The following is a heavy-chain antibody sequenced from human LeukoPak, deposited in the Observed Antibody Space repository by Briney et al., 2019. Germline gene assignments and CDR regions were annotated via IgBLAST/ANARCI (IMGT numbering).Heavy chain of an antibody. CDR2: IRSDGRAT. J-gene: IGHJ4*02. V-gene: IGHV3-30*02. CDR1: GFTFRSFG. Sequence: GGSLSLSCAASGFTFRSFGMHWVRQAPGKGLEWVSFIRSDGRATDYADSVKGRLTISRDNSRNTLYVQMNSLRDEDTAIYYCAKDRDGGNFYFDYWGQGILVTVSS. D-gene: IGHD4-23*01. CDR3: AKDRDGGNFYFDY.